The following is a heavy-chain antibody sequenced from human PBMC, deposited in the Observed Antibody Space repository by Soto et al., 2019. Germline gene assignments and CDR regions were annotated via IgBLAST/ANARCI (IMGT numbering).Heavy chain of an antibody. J-gene: IGHJ6*02. V-gene: IGHV3-30*18. CDR2: ISYDGSNK. CDR1: GFTFSSYG. Sequence: WSLRLSCAASGFTFSSYGMHWVRQAPGKGLEWVAVISYDGSNKYYADSVKGRFTISRDNSKNTLYLQMNSLRAEDTAVYYCAKDFYKWLRFAHYYYGMDVWGQGPTVTVSS. D-gene: IGHD5-12*01. CDR3: AKDFYKWLRFAHYYYGMDV.